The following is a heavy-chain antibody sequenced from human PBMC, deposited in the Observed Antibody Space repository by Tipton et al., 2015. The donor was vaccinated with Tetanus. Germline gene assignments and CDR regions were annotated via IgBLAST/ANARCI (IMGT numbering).Heavy chain of an antibody. CDR1: GFTFSSTA. J-gene: IGHJ4*02. D-gene: IGHD5-18*01. V-gene: IGHV3-23*01. Sequence: SLRLSCAASGFTFSSTAMSWVRQAPGKGLEWVSTISGSGAGTYYAASVKGRVTISRDNSKNSLFLQMNTLSAEDTAVYYCAKSKRGYSYGSFDDWGQGTLVTVSS. CDR2: ISGSGAGT. CDR3: AKSKRGYSYGSFDD.